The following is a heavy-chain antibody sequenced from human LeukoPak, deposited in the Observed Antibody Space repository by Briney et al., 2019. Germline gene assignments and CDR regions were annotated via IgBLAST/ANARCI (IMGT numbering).Heavy chain of an antibody. Sequence: ASVKVSCKASGYTFTGYYMHWVRQAPGQGLEWMGWINPNSGGTNYAQKFQGRVTMTRDTSISTAYMELSRLRSDDTAVYYCARDPNRIQLWLLVALGWFDPWGQGTLVTVPS. CDR3: ARDPNRIQLWLLVALGWFDP. D-gene: IGHD5-18*01. CDR2: INPNSGGT. CDR1: GYTFTGYY. V-gene: IGHV1-2*02. J-gene: IGHJ5*02.